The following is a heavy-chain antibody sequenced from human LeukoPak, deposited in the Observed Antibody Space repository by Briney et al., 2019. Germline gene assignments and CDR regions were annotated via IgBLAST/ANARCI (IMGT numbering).Heavy chain of an antibody. V-gene: IGHV5-51*01. CDR2: IYPGDSDT. CDR3: ARGYYYFDY. J-gene: IGHJ4*02. D-gene: IGHD1-1*01. Sequence: PGESLKISCEASGYTFTSYLIAWVRQMPGKGLQWMGIIYPGDSDTRYSPSFQGQVTISADKSISAAYLQWSSLKASDTAMYYCARGYYYFDYWGQGTLVSVSS. CDR1: GYTFTSYL.